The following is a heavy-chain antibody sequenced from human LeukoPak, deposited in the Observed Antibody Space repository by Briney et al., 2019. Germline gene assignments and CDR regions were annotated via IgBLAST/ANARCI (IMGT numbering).Heavy chain of an antibody. J-gene: IGHJ6*03. CDR1: GYSISSGYY. V-gene: IGHV4-38-2*02. D-gene: IGHD3-10*01. CDR2: IYHSGST. Sequence: PSETLSLTCTVSGYSISSGYYWGWIRQPPGKGLEWIGSIYHSGSTYYNPSLKSRVTISVDTSKNQFSLKLSSVTAADTAVYYCAVVRQDSYYYYMDVWGKGTTVTVSS. CDR3: AVVRQDSYYYYMDV.